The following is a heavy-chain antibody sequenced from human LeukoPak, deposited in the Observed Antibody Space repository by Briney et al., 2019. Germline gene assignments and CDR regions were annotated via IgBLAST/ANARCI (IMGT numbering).Heavy chain of an antibody. D-gene: IGHD3-3*01. Sequence: GGSLRLSCAASGFTFSDYYMSWIRQAPGKGREGLSCISSSGRTIYYADSVKGRFTISRDNAKNSLYLQMSSLRVEDTAVYYCARWRGGMGLLNPPYFDYWGLGTLVTVSS. CDR3: ARWRGGMGLLNPPYFDY. CDR2: ISSSGRTI. J-gene: IGHJ4*02. CDR1: GFTFSDYY. V-gene: IGHV3-11*04.